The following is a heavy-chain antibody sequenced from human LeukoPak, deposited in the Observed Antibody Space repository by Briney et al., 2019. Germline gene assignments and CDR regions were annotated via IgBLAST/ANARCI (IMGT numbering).Heavy chain of an antibody. J-gene: IGHJ5*02. CDR1: GGTFSSYA. CDR3: ATAPRMGASPP. V-gene: IGHV1-69*04. Sequence: ASVKVSCKASGGTFSSYAISWVRQAPGQGLEWMGRINPILGIANYAQKFQGRVTITADKSTSTAYMELSSLRSEDTAVYYCATAPRMGASPPWGQGTLVTVSS. CDR2: INPILGIA. D-gene: IGHD1-26*01.